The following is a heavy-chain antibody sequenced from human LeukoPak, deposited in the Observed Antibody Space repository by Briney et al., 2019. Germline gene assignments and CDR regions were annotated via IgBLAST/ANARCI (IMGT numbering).Heavy chain of an antibody. J-gene: IGHJ5*02. V-gene: IGHV1-2*02. CDR2: INPNSGGT. CDR1: GYTFTGYY. Sequence: GASVKVSCKASGYTFTGYYMHWVRQAPGQGLEWMGWINPNSGGTNYAQKFQGRVTMTRDTSISTAYMELSRLRSDDTAVYYCAREYRDFSLGWVDPWGQGTLVTVSS. D-gene: IGHD1-14*01. CDR3: AREYRDFSLGWVDP.